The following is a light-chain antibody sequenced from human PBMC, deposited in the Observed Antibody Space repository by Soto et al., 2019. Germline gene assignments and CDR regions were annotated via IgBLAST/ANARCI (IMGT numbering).Light chain of an antibody. J-gene: IGKJ3*01. CDR2: GAS. CDR3: QQYGSSPLT. CDR1: QSVSSSY. V-gene: IGKV3-20*01. Sequence: EFVLTQSPGTLSLSPGERATLSCRASQSVSSSYLAWYQQKPGQAPRLLIYGASSRATGIPDRFSGSGSGTDFTLTIRRLEPEDFVVYYCQQYGSSPLTFGPGTKVDIK.